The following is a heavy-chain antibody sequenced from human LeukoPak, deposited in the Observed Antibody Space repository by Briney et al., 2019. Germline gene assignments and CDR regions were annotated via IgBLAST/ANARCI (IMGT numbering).Heavy chain of an antibody. Sequence: PSETLSLTCAVYGGSFSGYYWSWIRQPPGKGLEWIGEINHSGSTNYNPSLKSRVTISVDTSKNQFSLKPSSVTAADTAVYYCARAWGPNYDFWSGNGPFDYWGQGTLVTVSS. V-gene: IGHV4-34*01. D-gene: IGHD3-3*01. CDR1: GGSFSGYY. J-gene: IGHJ4*02. CDR3: ARAWGPNYDFWSGNGPFDY. CDR2: INHSGST.